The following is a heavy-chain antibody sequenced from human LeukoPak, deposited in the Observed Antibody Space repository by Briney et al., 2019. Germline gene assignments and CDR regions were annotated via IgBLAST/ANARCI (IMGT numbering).Heavy chain of an antibody. CDR2: INPSGGST. CDR1: GYNFISYY. V-gene: IGHV1-46*01. D-gene: IGHD2-8*01. CDR3: AREDVVLVDAVRYYYYGMDV. J-gene: IGHJ6*02. Sequence: GASVKVSCKASGYNFISYYMHWVRQAPGQGLEWMGIINPSGGSTSYAQKFQERVTMTRDTSTSTVYMELRSLKSEDTAVYYCAREDVVLVDAVRYYYYGMDVWGQGTTVTVSS.